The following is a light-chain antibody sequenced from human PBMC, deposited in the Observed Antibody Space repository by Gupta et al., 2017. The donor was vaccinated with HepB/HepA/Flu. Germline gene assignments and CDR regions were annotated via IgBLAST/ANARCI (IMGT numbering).Light chain of an antibody. Sequence: EIVLTQSPATLSLSPGEGATLSCRASQTIGANYLAWYQQKLGQAPRLLISTASYRAAGIPDRFSGSDSGTDFTLTISRLEPEDFAMYCCQQEDKSPLTFGGGTKVEIK. V-gene: IGKV3-20*01. CDR2: TAS. CDR1: QTIGANY. J-gene: IGKJ4*01. CDR3: QQEDKSPLT.